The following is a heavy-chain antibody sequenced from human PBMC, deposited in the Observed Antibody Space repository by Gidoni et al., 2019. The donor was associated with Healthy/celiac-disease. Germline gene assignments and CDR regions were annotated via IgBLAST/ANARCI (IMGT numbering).Heavy chain of an antibody. V-gene: IGHV3-23*01. CDR2: ISGSGGST. CDR1: GFTFSSDA. J-gene: IGHJ4*02. Sequence: EVQLLESGGGLVQPGGSLRLSCAASGFTFSSDAMGWVRPAPGKGLEWVSAISGSGGSTYYADSVKGRFTISRDNSKNTLYLQMNSLRAEDTAVYYCAGLVGATYDPAFDYWGQGTLVTVSS. CDR3: AGLVGATYDPAFDY. D-gene: IGHD1-26*01.